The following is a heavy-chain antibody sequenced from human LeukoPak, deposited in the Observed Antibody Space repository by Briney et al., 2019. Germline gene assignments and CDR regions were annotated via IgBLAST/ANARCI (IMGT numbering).Heavy chain of an antibody. CDR1: GGSIRNYY. V-gene: IGHV4-59*08. Sequence: SETLSLACTVSGGSIRNYYWSWIRQPPGKGLEWIGYIYYSESTNNNFSLKSRVTISLDTSKNQFSLKLSSVTAADTAVYYCARQRCLGSSCHFDYWGQGTLVTVSS. J-gene: IGHJ4*02. CDR2: IYYSEST. CDR3: ARQRCLGSSCHFDY. D-gene: IGHD6-13*01.